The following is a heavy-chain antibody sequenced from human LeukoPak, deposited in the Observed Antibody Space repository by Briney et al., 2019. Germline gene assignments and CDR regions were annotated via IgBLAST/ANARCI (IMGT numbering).Heavy chain of an antibody. CDR3: ARSIAAADYYYYYGMDV. V-gene: IGHV4-59*01. D-gene: IGHD6-13*01. Sequence: SETLSLTCTVSGGSISSYYWSWIRQPPGKGLEWIGYIYYSGSTNYNPSLKSRVTISVDTSKNQFSLKPSSVTAADTAVYYCARSIAAADYYYYYGMDVWGQGTTVTVSS. CDR1: GGSISSYY. CDR2: IYYSGST. J-gene: IGHJ6*02.